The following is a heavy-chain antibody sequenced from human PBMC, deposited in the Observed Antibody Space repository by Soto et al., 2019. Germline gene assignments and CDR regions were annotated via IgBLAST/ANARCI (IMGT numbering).Heavy chain of an antibody. V-gene: IGHV3-21*01. CDR3: CTFD. CDR2: ITSNSNYM. CDR1: EESFDSES. J-gene: IGHJ3*02. Sequence: ASAVPEESFDSESMTWVRLGSGKRLEWVASITSNSNYMYYTDSVNRRFTISRDNDRNSLYLQMNSHRPQDTAVYYLCTFD.